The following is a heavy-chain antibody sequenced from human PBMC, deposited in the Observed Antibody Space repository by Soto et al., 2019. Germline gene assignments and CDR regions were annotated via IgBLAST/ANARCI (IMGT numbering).Heavy chain of an antibody. Sequence: SETLSLTYTVSGGSISSYYWSWIRQPPGKGLEWIGYIYYSGSTNYSPSLKSRIIISLDTSKNQFSLKVSSVTAADTAMYYCGRHVRTTNYGGNTFFYYGLDVWGQGTTVTVSS. D-gene: IGHD4-17*01. J-gene: IGHJ6*02. CDR1: GGSISSYY. V-gene: IGHV4-59*01. CDR3: GRHVRTTNYGGNTFFYYGLDV. CDR2: IYYSGST.